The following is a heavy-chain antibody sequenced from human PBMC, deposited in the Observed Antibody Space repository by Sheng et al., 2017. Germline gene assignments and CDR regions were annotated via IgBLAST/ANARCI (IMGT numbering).Heavy chain of an antibody. Sequence: EVQLVQSGAEVKKPGESLKISCKGSGYSFTSYWIGWVRQMPGKGLEWMGIIYPGDSDTRYSPSFQGQVTISADKSISTAYLQWSSLKASDTAMYYCARGHTMVRGSVYYYYYGMDVWGQGTTVTVSS. V-gene: IGHV5-51*03. CDR1: GYSFTSYW. J-gene: IGHJ6*02. CDR3: ARGHTMVRGSVYYYYYGMDV. CDR2: IYPGDSDT. D-gene: IGHD3-10*01.